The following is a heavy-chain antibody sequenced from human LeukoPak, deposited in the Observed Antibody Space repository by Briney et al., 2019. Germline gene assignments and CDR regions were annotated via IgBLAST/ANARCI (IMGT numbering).Heavy chain of an antibody. J-gene: IGHJ4*02. CDR2: IYTSGST. CDR3: ARFMGSGWYYYFDY. Sequence: SETLSLTCTVSGGSISSYYWSWIRQPAGKGLEWIGRIYTSGSTNYNPSLKSRVTMSVDTSKNQFSLKLSSVTAADTAVYYCARFMGSGWYYYFDYWGQGTLVTVSS. D-gene: IGHD6-19*01. CDR1: GGSISSYY. V-gene: IGHV4-4*07.